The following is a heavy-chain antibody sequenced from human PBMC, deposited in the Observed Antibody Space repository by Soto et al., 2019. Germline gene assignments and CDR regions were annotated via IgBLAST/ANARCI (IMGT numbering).Heavy chain of an antibody. J-gene: IGHJ3*02. CDR2: IYPGDSDT. CDR3: ARHVSGSLPLDAFDI. CDR1: GYSFTSYW. Sequence: GESLKISCKGSGYSFTSYWIGWVRQMPGKGLEWMGIIYPGDSDTRYSPSFQGQVTISADKSISTAYLQWSSLKASDTAMYYCARHVSGSLPLDAFDIWGQGTMVTVSS. D-gene: IGHD3-10*01. V-gene: IGHV5-51*01.